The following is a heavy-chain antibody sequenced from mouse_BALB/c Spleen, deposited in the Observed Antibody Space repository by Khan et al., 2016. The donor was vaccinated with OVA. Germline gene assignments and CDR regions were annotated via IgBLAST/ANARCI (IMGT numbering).Heavy chain of an antibody. Sequence: VQLQQSGPELVKPGASVKISCKASGYTFTDYNMDWVKQSHGKSLEWIGYIYPNSGGTGYNQKFKTKATLTVDISSSTAYMELRSLTSEDSAVSYCIRSCYGSFAFWGQGTLVTVSA. V-gene: IGHV1S29*02. CDR3: IRSCYGSFAF. CDR1: GYTFTDYN. D-gene: IGHD1-2*01. CDR2: IYPNSGGT. J-gene: IGHJ3*01.